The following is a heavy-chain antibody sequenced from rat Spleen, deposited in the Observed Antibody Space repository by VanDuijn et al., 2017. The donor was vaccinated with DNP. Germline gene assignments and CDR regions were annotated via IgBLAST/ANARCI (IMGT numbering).Heavy chain of an antibody. CDR1: GFSLTSYN. D-gene: IGHD1-12*02. J-gene: IGHJ2*01. CDR2: IWTGGST. CDR3: GSDGSFDY. V-gene: IGHV2-30*01. Sequence: QVQLKESGPGLVQPSQTLSLTCTVSGFSLTSYNVHWVRQPTGKGLEWMGIIWTGGSTDYNSALKSRLSISRDTSKNQFFLKMNSLQTEDTATYYCGSDGSFDYWGQGVMVTVSS.